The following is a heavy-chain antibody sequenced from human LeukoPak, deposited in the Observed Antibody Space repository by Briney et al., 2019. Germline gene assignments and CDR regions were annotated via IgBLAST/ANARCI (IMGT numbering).Heavy chain of an antibody. J-gene: IGHJ4*02. CDR1: GFTFSTNY. CDR3: ARGLYADYAFDY. D-gene: IGHD4-17*01. CDR2: IYSGGNT. Sequence: GGSLRLSCAASGFTFSTNYMSWVRQAPGKGLEWVSVIYSGGNTYHADSVKGRFTISRDNSKNTVYLQMNSLRAEDTAVYYCARGLYADYAFDYWGQGTLVTVSS. V-gene: IGHV3-66*01.